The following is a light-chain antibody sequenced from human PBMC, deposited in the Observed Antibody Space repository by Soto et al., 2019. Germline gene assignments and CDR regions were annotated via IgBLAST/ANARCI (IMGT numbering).Light chain of an antibody. CDR2: AGS. CDR3: CSCTGSSWYV. CDR1: SSDVGGANL. J-gene: IGLJ1*01. V-gene: IGLV2-23*01. Sequence: QAPPTHPASVSGSPGHAIAIPCAGTSSDVGGANLVSWYQQHPGKAPKIMLYAGSKRPSGDSNRFSGSKSGNTASLTISGLQAEDQADYSCCSCTGSSWYVFGTWTKATV.